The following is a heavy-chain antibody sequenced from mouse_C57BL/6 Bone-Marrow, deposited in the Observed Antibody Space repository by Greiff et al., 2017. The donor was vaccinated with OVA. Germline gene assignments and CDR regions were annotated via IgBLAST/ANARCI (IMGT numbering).Heavy chain of an antibody. CDR2: IRSKSNNYAT. CDR3: VRQGYYYAMDY. Sequence: GGGLVQPKGSLKLSCAASGFSFNTYAMNWVRQAPGKGLEWVARIRSKSNNYATYYADSVKDRFTISRDDSESMLYLQMNNLKTEDTAMYYCVRQGYYYAMDYWGQGTSVTVSS. J-gene: IGHJ4*01. V-gene: IGHV10-1*01. CDR1: GFSFNTYA.